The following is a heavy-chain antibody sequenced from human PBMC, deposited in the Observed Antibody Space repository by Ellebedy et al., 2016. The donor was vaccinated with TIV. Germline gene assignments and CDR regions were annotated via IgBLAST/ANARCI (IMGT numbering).Heavy chain of an antibody. CDR2: ISGRGINT. J-gene: IGHJ4*02. D-gene: IGHD4-17*01. Sequence: GGSLRLSXEASGFNFKIYSMAWVRQGPGKGLEWVSGISGRGINTEYEDSVKGRFTISRDNSKNTLYLQMNSLRAEDTAVYYCASGNTVTFYWGQGTLVTVSS. V-gene: IGHV3-23*01. CDR3: ASGNTVTFY. CDR1: GFNFKIYS.